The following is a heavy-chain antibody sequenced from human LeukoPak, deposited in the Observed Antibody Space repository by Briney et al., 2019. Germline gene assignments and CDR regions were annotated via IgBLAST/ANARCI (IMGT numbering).Heavy chain of an antibody. Sequence: ASVKVSCKASGYTFTGYYMHWVRQAPGQGVEWMGWINPNRGSTNYAQNVQGRGTMTRDTAIGTDYMELRTLRSRDTGVYYGERMSKVHWGPGTLVTVSS. J-gene: IGHJ4*02. CDR1: GYTFTGYY. CDR2: INPNRGST. D-gene: IGHD4/OR15-4a*01. V-gene: IGHV1-2*02. CDR3: ERMSKVH.